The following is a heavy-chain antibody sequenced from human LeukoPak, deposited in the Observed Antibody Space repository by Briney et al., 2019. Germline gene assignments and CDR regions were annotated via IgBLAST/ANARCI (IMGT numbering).Heavy chain of an antibody. D-gene: IGHD5-24*01. Sequence: SETLSLTCAVSGGSFSGYYWSWIRQPPGQGLEWMGEINQSGSTNYHPSLKCRVTISVDTSKNHFSLKLSSVTAADTPVYYCERHLLLLQLTYAFDIWGQGKMVTVSS. V-gene: IGHV4-34*01. J-gene: IGHJ3*02. CDR2: INQSGST. CDR1: GGSFSGYY. CDR3: ERHLLLLQLTYAFDI.